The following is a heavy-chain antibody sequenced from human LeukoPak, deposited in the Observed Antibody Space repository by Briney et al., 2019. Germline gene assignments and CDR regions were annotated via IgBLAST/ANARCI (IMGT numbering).Heavy chain of an antibody. CDR3: AREEYYYGSGSYYRQSNWFDP. Sequence: ASVKVSCKASGYTFTSYGISWVRQAPGQGLEWMGWISAYNGNTNYAQKLQGRVTMTTDTSTSTAYMELRSLRSDDTAVYYCAREEYYYGSGSYYRQSNWFDPLGQGTLVTVSS. CDR2: ISAYNGNT. D-gene: IGHD3-10*01. CDR1: GYTFTSYG. V-gene: IGHV1-18*01. J-gene: IGHJ5*02.